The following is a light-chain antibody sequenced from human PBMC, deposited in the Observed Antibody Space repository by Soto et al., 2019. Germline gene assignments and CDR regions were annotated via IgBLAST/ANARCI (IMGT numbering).Light chain of an antibody. CDR2: ASY. CDR1: YDISSS. J-gene: IGKJ1*01. Sequence: DSQLTQSPSFLSASVEDRVTISCRASYDISSSLAWYQQKPGTAPKLLIYASYTLQSGVPSRFSGRGSGSDFTLTISSLQPEDFATYSCQQSYSSPLTFAQGTKVDI. V-gene: IGKV1-39*01. CDR3: QQSYSSPLT.